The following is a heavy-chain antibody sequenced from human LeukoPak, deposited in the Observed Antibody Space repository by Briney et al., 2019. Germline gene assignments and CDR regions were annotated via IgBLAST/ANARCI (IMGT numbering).Heavy chain of an antibody. V-gene: IGHV3-74*01. Sequence: GGSLRLSCAASGFTFSSHWMHWVRQAPGKGLVWVSRINSDGSSISYADSVKGRFTISRDNAKNTLYLQMNSLRAEDTAVYYCARALIPHDYGDYVGGFDPWGQGTLVTVSS. J-gene: IGHJ5*02. CDR1: GFTFSSHW. CDR3: ARALIPHDYGDYVGGFDP. D-gene: IGHD4-17*01. CDR2: INSDGSSI.